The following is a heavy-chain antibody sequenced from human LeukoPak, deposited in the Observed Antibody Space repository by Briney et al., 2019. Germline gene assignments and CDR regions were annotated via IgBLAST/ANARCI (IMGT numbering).Heavy chain of an antibody. CDR2: INSDGSSR. CDR1: GFTFSNYL. CDR3: ASASSHRIAAGGDY. J-gene: IGHJ4*02. D-gene: IGHD6-13*01. Sequence: GGSLRLSCAASGFTFSNYLMHWVRQAPGRGLGWVSRINSDGSSRNYADSVKGRFTISRDNAKNTLYLQMNSLRAEDTAVYYCASASSHRIAAGGDYWGQGTLVTVSS. V-gene: IGHV3-74*01.